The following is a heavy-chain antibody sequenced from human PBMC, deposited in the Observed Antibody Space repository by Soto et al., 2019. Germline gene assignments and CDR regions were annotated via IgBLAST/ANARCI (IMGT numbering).Heavy chain of an antibody. D-gene: IGHD3-3*01. CDR1: GFSFNDYA. V-gene: IGHV3-23*01. CDR2: ISASAGST. J-gene: IGHJ4*02. Sequence: PGGSLRLSCAVSGFSFNDYAMSWVRQAPGKGLEWVSGISASAGSTFYVDSVKGRFTISRDNSKNTLYLQMNSLRAEDTAVYYCAKPIWSGEWPLYFDYWGQGTQVTV. CDR3: AKPIWSGEWPLYFDY.